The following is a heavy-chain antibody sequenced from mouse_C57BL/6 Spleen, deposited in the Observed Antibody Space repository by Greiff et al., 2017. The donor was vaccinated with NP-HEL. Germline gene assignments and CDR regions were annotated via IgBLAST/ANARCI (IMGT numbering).Heavy chain of an antibody. D-gene: IGHD2-3*01. CDR2: IAPSGGYT. J-gene: IGHJ3*01. Sequence: QVQLQQPVAELVMPGASVKLSCKASGYTFTSYWMHWVKQRPGQGLEWIGEIAPSGGYTNYNQKFKGKSTLTVDKSSSTAYMQLSSLTSEDSAFYYCALYDGPSWFAYWGQGTLVTVSA. CDR3: ALYDGPSWFAY. V-gene: IGHV1-69*01. CDR1: GYTFTSYW.